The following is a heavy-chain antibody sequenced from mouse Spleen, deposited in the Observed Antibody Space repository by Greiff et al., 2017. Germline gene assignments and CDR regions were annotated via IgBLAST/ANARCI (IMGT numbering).Heavy chain of an antibody. Sequence: QVQLKESGAELAKPGASVKLSCKASGYTFTSYWMHWVKQRPGQGLEWIGYINPSSGYTKYNQKFKDKDTLTADKSSSTAYMQLSSLTYEDSAVYYCARSPGTGDFDYWGQGTTLTVSS. V-gene: IGHV1-7*01. CDR2: INPSSGYT. D-gene: IGHD4-1*01. CDR3: ARSPGTGDFDY. CDR1: GYTFTSYW. J-gene: IGHJ2*01.